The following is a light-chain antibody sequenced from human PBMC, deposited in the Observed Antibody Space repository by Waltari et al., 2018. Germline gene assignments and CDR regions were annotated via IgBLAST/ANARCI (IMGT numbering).Light chain of an antibody. J-gene: IGKJ2*03. CDR2: AAS. Sequence: DIQMTQSPSSLSASIGDRVTITCRASQRINTYLNWYQQKPGQAPNLLIYAASSLRSGVPSRFRGSGSGTEFTVTITSLQPEDIATYYCQQSLTTPYSFGQGTKLDI. V-gene: IGKV1-39*01. CDR1: QRINTY. CDR3: QQSLTTPYS.